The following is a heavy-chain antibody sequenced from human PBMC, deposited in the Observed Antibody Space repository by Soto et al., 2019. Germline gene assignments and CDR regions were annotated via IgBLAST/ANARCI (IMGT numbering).Heavy chain of an antibody. J-gene: IGHJ4*02. CDR2: IIPLYGTV. CDR3: ARVRRIRGVITSHFGL. Sequence: QAHLAQSGAEVKKPGSSVTVSCKAYGGTFNSYGISWVRQAPGQGLDWMGVIIPLYGTVNYAQKFQGRVSITADKSTSTADMDLSSLRTDDTDVYYCARVRRIRGVITSHFGLWGQGTLVTVSS. CDR1: GGTFNSYG. D-gene: IGHD3-10*01. V-gene: IGHV1-69*06.